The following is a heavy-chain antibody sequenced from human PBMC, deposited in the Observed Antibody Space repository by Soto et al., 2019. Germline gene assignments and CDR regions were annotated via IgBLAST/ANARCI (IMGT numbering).Heavy chain of an antibody. CDR1: GFTFSSYG. D-gene: IGHD3-10*01. CDR2: IWYDGGNK. Sequence: QVQLVESGGGVVQFGRSLRLSCAASGFTFSSYGMHWVRQAPGKGLEWVAVIWYDGGNKYYADSVKGRFTISRDNFKNALYLQMNSLRAEDTAVYYCARAKWDYYGSGSPEYWGQGTLVTVSS. CDR3: ARAKWDYYGSGSPEY. V-gene: IGHV3-33*01. J-gene: IGHJ4*02.